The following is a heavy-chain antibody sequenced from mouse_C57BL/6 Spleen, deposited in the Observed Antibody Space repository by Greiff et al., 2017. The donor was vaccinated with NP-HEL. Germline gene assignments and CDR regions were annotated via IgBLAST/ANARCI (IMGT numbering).Heavy chain of an antibody. V-gene: IGHV1-53*01. J-gene: IGHJ3*01. CDR2: INPSNGDT. CDR3: AREEIYYGPWFAY. D-gene: IGHD2-1*01. CDR1: GYTFTRYW. Sequence: QVQLQQPGTELVKPGASVKLSCKASGYTFTRYWMHWVKQRPGQGLEWIGNINPSNGDTNSNEKFKSKATLTVDKSSSTAYMQLSSLTSADSAVYYGAREEIYYGPWFAYWGQGTLVTVSA.